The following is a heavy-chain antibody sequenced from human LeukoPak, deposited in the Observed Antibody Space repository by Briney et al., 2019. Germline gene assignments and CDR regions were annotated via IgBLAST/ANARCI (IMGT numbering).Heavy chain of an antibody. CDR3: ARHRYDIGIYYFDY. J-gene: IGHJ4*02. CDR1: GGSISSSSYY. Sequence: PSETLSLTCTVSGGSISSSSYYWGWIRQPPGKGLEWIGSIYYSGSTYYNPSLKSRVTISVDTSKNQFSLKLSSVTAADTAVYYRARHRYDIGIYYFDYWGQGTLVTVSS. CDR2: IYYSGST. D-gene: IGHD3-22*01. V-gene: IGHV4-39*01.